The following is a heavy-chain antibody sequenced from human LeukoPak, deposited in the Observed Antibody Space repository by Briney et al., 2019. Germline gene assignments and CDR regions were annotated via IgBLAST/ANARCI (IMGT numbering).Heavy chain of an antibody. CDR2: INPSGGST. D-gene: IGHD6-13*01. CDR1: GYTFTSYY. V-gene: IGHV1-46*01. Sequence: ASVKVSCKASGYTFTSYYMHWVRQAPGQGLEWMGIINPSGGSTSYAQKFQGRVTMTRDTSTSTVYMELSSLRPEDTAVYYCARFPASSSWYKGELFDYWGQGTLVTVSS. J-gene: IGHJ4*02. CDR3: ARFPASSSWYKGELFDY.